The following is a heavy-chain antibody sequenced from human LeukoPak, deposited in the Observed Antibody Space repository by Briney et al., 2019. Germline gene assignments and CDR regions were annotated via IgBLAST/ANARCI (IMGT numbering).Heavy chain of an antibody. D-gene: IGHD3-9*01. CDR3: ARFPERYYFDY. CDR2: IKLDGSEK. Sequence: GGSLRLSCAASGFTFSSYWMSWVRQAPGKGLEWVANIKLDGSEKYYEDSVKGRFTISRDNAKNSLYLQMNSLRAEDTAVYYCARFPERYYFDYWGQGTLVTVSS. V-gene: IGHV3-7*01. CDR1: GFTFSSYW. J-gene: IGHJ4*02.